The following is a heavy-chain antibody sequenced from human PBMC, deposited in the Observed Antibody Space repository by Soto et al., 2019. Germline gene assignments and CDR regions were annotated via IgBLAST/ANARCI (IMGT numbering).Heavy chain of an antibody. V-gene: IGHV1-2*02. CDR3: ARSGVAPRLGSADYYYYSGMDV. D-gene: IGHD6-13*01. Sequence: ASVKVSCKASGYTFTGYHMHWDRQAPGQGLALMGWYNPNTGGTNYAKKFQSRVTITRDTSISTAYMDLRRLSSDDSAVYYCARSGVAPRLGSADYYYYSGMDVWYQEASLTVSS. CDR1: GYTFTGYH. CDR2: YNPNTGGT. J-gene: IGHJ6*02.